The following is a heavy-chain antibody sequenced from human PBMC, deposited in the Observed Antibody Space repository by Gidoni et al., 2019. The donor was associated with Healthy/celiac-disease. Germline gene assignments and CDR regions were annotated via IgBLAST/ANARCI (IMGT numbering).Heavy chain of an antibody. CDR1: GGTFSSYA. V-gene: IGHV1-69*06. Sequence: QVQLVQSGAEVKKPGSSVKVSCKASGGTFSSYAISWVRPAPGQGLEWMGGINPIFGTANYAQKFQGRVTITADKSTSTAYMELSSLRSEDTAVYYCARWGPVGGYEPHHGMDVWGQGTTVTVSS. D-gene: IGHD5-12*01. CDR2: INPIFGTA. CDR3: ARWGPVGGYEPHHGMDV. J-gene: IGHJ6*02.